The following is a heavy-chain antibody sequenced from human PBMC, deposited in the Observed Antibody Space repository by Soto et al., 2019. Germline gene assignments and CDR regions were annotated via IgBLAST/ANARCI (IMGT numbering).Heavy chain of an antibody. CDR3: VKWELGALFDY. J-gene: IGHJ4*02. CDR1: GGSISSSSYY. CDR2: IYYSGST. V-gene: IGHV4-39*01. Sequence: SETLSLTCTVSGGSISSSSYYWGWIRQPPGKGLEWIGSIYYSGSTYYNPSLKSRVTISVDTSKNQFSLKLSSVTAADMAVYYCVKWELGALFDYWGQGTLVTVSS. D-gene: IGHD1-26*01.